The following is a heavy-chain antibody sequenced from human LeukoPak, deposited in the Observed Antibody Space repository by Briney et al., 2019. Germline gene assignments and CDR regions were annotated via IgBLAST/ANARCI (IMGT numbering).Heavy chain of an antibody. CDR2: IWYDGSNK. V-gene: IGHV3-33*06. Sequence: AGGSLRLSCAASGFTFSSYGMHWVRQAPGKGLEWVAVIWYDGSNKYYADSVKGRFTISKDNSKNTLYLQMNSLRAEDTAVYYCAKEFAPRNSGYIYGDAFDIWGQGTMVTVSS. CDR1: GFTFSSYG. CDR3: AKEFAPRNSGYIYGDAFDI. D-gene: IGHD3-22*01. J-gene: IGHJ3*02.